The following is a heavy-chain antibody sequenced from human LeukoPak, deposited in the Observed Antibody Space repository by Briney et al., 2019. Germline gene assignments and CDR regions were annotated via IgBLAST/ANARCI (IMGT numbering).Heavy chain of an antibody. J-gene: IGHJ5*02. V-gene: IGHV4-31*03. D-gene: IGHD5-18*01. CDR2: IYYSGST. CDR1: GGSISSGGYS. CDR3: ARAGGGWIQLSLAWFDP. Sequence: SETLSLTCTVSGGSISSGGYSWSWIRQHPGKGLEWIGYIYYSGSTYYNPSLKSRVTISVDTSKNQFSLKLSSVTAADTAVYYCARAGGGWIQLSLAWFDPWGQGTLVTVSS.